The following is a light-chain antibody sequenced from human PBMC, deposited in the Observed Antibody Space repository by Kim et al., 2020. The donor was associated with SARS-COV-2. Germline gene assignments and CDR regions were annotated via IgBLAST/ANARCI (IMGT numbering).Light chain of an antibody. CDR3: QVWDSSSDHPV. CDR1: NIGSKS. CDR2: YDS. V-gene: IGLV3-21*04. Sequence: SYELTQSPSVSVAPGKTARITCGGNNIGSKSVHWYQQKPGHAPVLVIYYDSDRPSGIPERFSGSNSGNTATLTISRVEAGDEADYYWQVWDSSSDHPVFGGGTQLTVL. J-gene: IGLJ3*02.